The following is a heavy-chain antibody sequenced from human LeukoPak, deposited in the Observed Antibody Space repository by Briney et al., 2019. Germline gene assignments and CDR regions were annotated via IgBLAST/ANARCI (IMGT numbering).Heavy chain of an antibody. V-gene: IGHV1-2*02. Sequence: ASVKVSCKASGYTFTGYYMHWVRQAPGQGLEWMGWINPNSGGTNYAQKFQGRVTMTRDTSISTAYMELSRLGSDDTAVYYCARELGDCSSTSCADYWGQGTLVTVSS. CDR1: GYTFTGYY. D-gene: IGHD2-2*01. J-gene: IGHJ4*02. CDR2: INPNSGGT. CDR3: ARELGDCSSTSCADY.